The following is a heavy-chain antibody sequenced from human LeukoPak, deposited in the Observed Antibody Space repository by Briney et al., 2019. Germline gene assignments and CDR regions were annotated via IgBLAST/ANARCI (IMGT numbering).Heavy chain of an antibody. J-gene: IGHJ4*02. CDR1: GFSFDDYV. CDR2: ISYDGNNK. D-gene: IGHD3-16*02. V-gene: IGHV3-30*18. Sequence: GRSLRLSCAASGFSFDDYVMDWVRQAPGKGLEWVAGISYDGNNKYYADSVKGRFTISRDNSKNTLYLQMNSLRVEDTAIYFCAKVWRDDHISGIYLGLDHCGQGTLFSVSS. CDR3: AKVWRDDHISGIYLGLDH.